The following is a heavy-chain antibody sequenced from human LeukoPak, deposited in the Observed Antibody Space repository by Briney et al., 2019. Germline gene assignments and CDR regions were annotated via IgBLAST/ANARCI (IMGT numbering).Heavy chain of an antibody. Sequence: ASVRVSCTASHYTFIDYDITWVRQAPGQGLEWMGWVIKYSGNADYAPQFQGRVSMTTDTSTRTAYMELRSLRPDDTAVYFCAREDDRSFGAYDCWGQGTLVTVSS. D-gene: IGHD4-17*01. CDR1: HYTFIDYD. CDR2: VIKYSGNA. CDR3: AREDDRSFGAYDC. J-gene: IGHJ4*02. V-gene: IGHV1-18*01.